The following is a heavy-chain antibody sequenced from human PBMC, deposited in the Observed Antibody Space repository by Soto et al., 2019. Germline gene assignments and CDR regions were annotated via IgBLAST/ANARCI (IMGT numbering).Heavy chain of an antibody. CDR3: TKVGGLYDFWSGPLHFDL. V-gene: IGHV3-9*01. D-gene: IGHD3-3*01. CDR1: GFIFDDFA. CDR2: ISWNSDSI. Sequence: EAQLVESGGGLVKPGRSLRLSCAGSGFIFDDFAIHWVRQAPGKGLEWVSGISWNSDSIGYADSVKGRFTISRDNAKNSLYLQMNSLRVEDTALYYCTKVGGLYDFWSGPLHFDLWGQGTLVTVSS. J-gene: IGHJ4*02.